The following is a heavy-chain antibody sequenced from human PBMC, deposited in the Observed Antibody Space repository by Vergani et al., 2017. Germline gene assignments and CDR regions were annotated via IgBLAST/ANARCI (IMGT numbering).Heavy chain of an antibody. CDR3: ARALGVGVVIDDYYGMDV. J-gene: IGHJ6*02. V-gene: IGHV3-30*01. D-gene: IGHD3-3*01. CDR2: ISYDGSNK. Sequence: VQLVESGGGLVKPGGSLRLSCAASGFTFSSYAMHWVRQAPGKGLEWVAVISYDGSNKYYADSVKGRFTISRDNSKNTLYLQMNSLRAEDTAVYYCARALGVGVVIDDYYGMDVWGQGTTVTVSS. CDR1: GFTFSSYA.